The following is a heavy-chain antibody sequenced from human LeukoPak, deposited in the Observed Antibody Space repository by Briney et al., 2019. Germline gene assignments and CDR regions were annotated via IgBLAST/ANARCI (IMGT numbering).Heavy chain of an antibody. CDR2: ISGSGGST. CDR1: GFTFSSYA. J-gene: IGHJ4*02. CDR3: TGQEMASIDY. V-gene: IGHV3-23*01. D-gene: IGHD5-24*01. Sequence: GGSLRLSCAASGFTFSSYATSWVRQAPGKGLDWVLGISGSGGSTYYADSVKGRFTISRDNSKDTMYLQMNSLRAEDTAVYYCTGQEMASIDYWGQGTVVTVSS.